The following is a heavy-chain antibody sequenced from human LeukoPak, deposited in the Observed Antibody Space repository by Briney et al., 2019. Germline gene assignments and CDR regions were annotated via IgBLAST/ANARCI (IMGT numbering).Heavy chain of an antibody. D-gene: IGHD6-13*01. CDR2: IIPIFGTA. Sequence: SVTVSCKASGGTFSSYAISWVRQAPGQGLEWMGGIIPIFGTANYAQKFQGRVTITADKSTSTAYMELSSLRSEDTAVYYCARGGIAAAGRFDYWGQGTLVTVSS. CDR1: GGTFSSYA. J-gene: IGHJ4*02. CDR3: ARGGIAAAGRFDY. V-gene: IGHV1-69*06.